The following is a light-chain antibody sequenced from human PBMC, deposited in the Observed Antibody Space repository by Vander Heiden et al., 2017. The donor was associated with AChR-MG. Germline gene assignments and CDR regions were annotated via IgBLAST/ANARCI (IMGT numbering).Light chain of an antibody. CDR1: RSISTY. CDR2: AAS. J-gene: IGKJ2*01. Sequence: DIQMTQSPSSLSASVGDRVTITCRASRSISTYLNWYQQKPGAAPKLLISAASSLQSGVPSRFSGSGSGTDFTLTISSLQPEDFATYFCQQIVDSLLYTFGQGTKLEIK. CDR3: QQIVDSLLYT. V-gene: IGKV1-39*01.